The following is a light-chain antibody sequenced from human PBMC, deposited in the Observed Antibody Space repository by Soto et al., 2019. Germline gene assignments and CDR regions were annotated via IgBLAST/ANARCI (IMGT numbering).Light chain of an antibody. CDR3: QQGGNWTLT. CDR2: DAS. J-gene: IGKJ5*01. V-gene: IGKV3-11*01. Sequence: EIAMTQSPATPSLSAGERATVSCGASQSVSGHLAWYQQKRGQAPRLLIYDASSRASGIPARFSGSGSGTDFTLTISSLENEDFAVYYCQQGGNWTLTFGQGTRLEIK. CDR1: QSVSGH.